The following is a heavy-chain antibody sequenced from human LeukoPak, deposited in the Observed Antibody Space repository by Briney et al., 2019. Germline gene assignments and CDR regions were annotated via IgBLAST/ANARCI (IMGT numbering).Heavy chain of an antibody. J-gene: IGHJ4*02. Sequence: ASVRVSCKASGYTFTCHYCNWWRQAPGQGLEWRGRINPNSGDKKYEDKFQGRVIMTRDTSTSTAYMQLNGLRSDATASYYCARDMWELPSDYYYDYWGQGTLVTVSS. D-gene: IGHD1-26*01. CDR1: GYTFTCHY. V-gene: IGHV1-2*06. CDR3: ARDMWELPSDYYYDY. CDR2: INPNSGDK.